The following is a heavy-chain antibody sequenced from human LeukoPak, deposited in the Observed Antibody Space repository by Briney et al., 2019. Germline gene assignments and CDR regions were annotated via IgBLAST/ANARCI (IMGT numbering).Heavy chain of an antibody. Sequence: PSETLSLTCAVYGGSFSGYYWSWIRQPPGKGLEWIGYIYHSGSTYYNPSLKSRVTISVDRSKNQFSLKLSSVTAADTAVYYCAGSDWSGSHYWGQGTLVTVSS. D-gene: IGHD3-3*01. J-gene: IGHJ4*02. V-gene: IGHV4-34*01. CDR2: IYHSGST. CDR3: AGSDWSGSHY. CDR1: GGSFSGYY.